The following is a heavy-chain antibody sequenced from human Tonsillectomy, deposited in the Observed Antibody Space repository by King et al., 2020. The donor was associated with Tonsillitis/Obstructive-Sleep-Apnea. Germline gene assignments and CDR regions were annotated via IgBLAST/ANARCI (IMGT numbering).Heavy chain of an antibody. CDR2: ISGSGGST. CDR3: AKSPHLGELSMGNYFDY. J-gene: IGHJ4*02. CDR1: GFTFSSYA. V-gene: IGHV3-23*04. D-gene: IGHD3-16*02. Sequence: VQLVESGGGLVQPGGSLRLSCAASGFTFSSYAMSWVRQAPGKGLEWVSAISGSGGSTYYAESVKGRFTISRDNSKNTLYLQMNSLRAEETAVYYCAKSPHLGELSMGNYFDYWGQGTLVTVSS.